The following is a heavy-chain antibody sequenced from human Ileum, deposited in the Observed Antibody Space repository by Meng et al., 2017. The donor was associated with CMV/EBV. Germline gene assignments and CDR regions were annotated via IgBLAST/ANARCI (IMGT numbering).Heavy chain of an antibody. CDR3: ARVKERRDGYNYEGGFDY. V-gene: IGHV1-2*02. Sequence: ASVKVSCKASGYTFTSYDIDWVRQAPGQGLEWMGWINPNSGGTNYAQKFQGRVTMTRDTSISTAYMELSRLRSDDTAVYYCARVKERRDGYNYEGGFDYWGQGTLVTVSS. CDR1: GYTFTSYD. D-gene: IGHD5-24*01. J-gene: IGHJ4*02. CDR2: INPNSGGT.